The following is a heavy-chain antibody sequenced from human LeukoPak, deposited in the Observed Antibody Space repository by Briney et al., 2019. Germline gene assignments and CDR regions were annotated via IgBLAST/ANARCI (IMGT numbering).Heavy chain of an antibody. V-gene: IGHV4-39*01. Sequence: SETLSLTCTVSGGSISSSSYYWGWIRQPPGKGLEGFGSIYYSGSTYYNPSLKSRFTVSVDTSKNQFSLKLSSVTAAHTAVYYCARLNIAVAGGFDYWGQGTLVTVSS. D-gene: IGHD6-19*01. CDR2: IYYSGST. CDR1: GGSISSSSYY. J-gene: IGHJ4*02. CDR3: ARLNIAVAGGFDY.